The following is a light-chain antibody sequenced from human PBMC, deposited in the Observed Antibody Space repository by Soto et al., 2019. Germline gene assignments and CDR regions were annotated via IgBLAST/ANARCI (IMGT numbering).Light chain of an antibody. J-gene: IGKJ4*01. CDR1: QGISSY. V-gene: IGKV1-8*01. CDR2: AAS. CDR3: QQVESYPST. Sequence: AIRMTQSPSSLSASTGDRVTITCRASQGISSYLAWYQQKPGKAPTLLIYAASTLQSGVPHRFSGSGSGTDFTLTISSLQPEDFATYYCQQVESYPSTFGGGTKVDI.